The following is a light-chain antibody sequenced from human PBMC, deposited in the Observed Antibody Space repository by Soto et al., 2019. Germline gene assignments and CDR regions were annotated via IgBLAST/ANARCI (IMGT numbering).Light chain of an antibody. J-gene: IGKJ2*01. V-gene: IGKV1-5*03. CDR1: QSISGW. CDR3: QQYARYYT. Sequence: DIQMTQSPSTLSASVGDRVTITCRASQSISGWLAWYQQKPGKAPKLLIYKASSLETGVPSRFSGSGSGTEFTLTISSLQPDDFATYYCQQYARYYTFGLGTKVEMK. CDR2: KAS.